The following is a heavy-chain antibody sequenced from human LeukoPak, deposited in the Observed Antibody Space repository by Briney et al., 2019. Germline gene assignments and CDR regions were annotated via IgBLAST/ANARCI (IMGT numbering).Heavy chain of an antibody. CDR1: GYTFTGYY. CDR2: INPNSGGT. J-gene: IGHJ3*02. CDR3: ARDRRSLSRISRAFDI. D-gene: IGHD2-15*01. Sequence: ASVKVSCKASGYTFTGYYMHWVRQAPGQGLEWMGWINPNSGGTNYAQKFQGRVTMTRETSISTAYMELSRLRSDDTAVYYCARDRRSLSRISRAFDIWGQGTMVTVSS. V-gene: IGHV1-2*02.